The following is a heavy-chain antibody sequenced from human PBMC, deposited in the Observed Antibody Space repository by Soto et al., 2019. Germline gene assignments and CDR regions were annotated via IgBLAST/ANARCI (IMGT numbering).Heavy chain of an antibody. D-gene: IGHD6-13*01. CDR1: GYSFTTYW. J-gene: IGHJ5*02. V-gene: IGHV5-51*01. Sequence: PGESLKISCKGSGYSFTTYWIGWVRQMPGKGLEWMGIIYPGDSETKYSPSFQGQVTISADKPINTAYLQWISLKASDTAMYYCARRRAGNPDDWFDPWGQGTLVTVSS. CDR3: ARRRAGNPDDWFDP. CDR2: IYPGDSET.